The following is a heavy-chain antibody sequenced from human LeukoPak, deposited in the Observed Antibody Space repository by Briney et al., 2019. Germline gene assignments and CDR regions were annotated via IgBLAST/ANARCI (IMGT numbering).Heavy chain of an antibody. J-gene: IGHJ4*02. Sequence: GRSPRLSCAAAGFTFNHYGMHWVRQAPGKGLEWVSVIWSDGTNKYYAASVKGRFTISRDDFDKTVYLQMSSLRPDDTGVYYCARDAQRGFDYSNSLQYWGQGTPVTVST. CDR2: IWSDGTNK. V-gene: IGHV3-33*01. CDR3: ARDAQRGFDYSNSLQY. CDR1: GFTFNHYG. D-gene: IGHD4-11*01.